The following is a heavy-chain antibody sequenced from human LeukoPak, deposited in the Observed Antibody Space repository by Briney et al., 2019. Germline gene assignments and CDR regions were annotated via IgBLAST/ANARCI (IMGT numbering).Heavy chain of an antibody. Sequence: GGSLRLSCAASGFTFSSFGMHWVRQAPGKGLGWVAIVWSGGDKRYYADSVQGRFTISRDNSKNTLYLQMDSLRVEDTAVYYCAREAERGDSSSYYGYYFDYWGQGALVTVSS. CDR3: AREAERGDSSSYYGYYFDY. CDR1: GFTFSSFG. J-gene: IGHJ4*02. D-gene: IGHD3-22*01. V-gene: IGHV3-33*08. CDR2: VWSGGDKR.